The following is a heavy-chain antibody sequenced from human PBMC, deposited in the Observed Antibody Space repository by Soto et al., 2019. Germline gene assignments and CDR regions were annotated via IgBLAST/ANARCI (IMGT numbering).Heavy chain of an antibody. CDR3: AHRVLRTVFGLVTTTAIYFDF. V-gene: IGHV2-5*02. Sequence: QITLKESGPTVVKPTETLTLTCTFSGFSLTTSGVGVGWVRQSPGKAPELLSPIYWDDDKRYSTSLNSRLIITKDTSKNQVVLTMANVDPADTATYYCAHRVLRTVFGLVTTTAIYFDFWGPGTPVVVSS. J-gene: IGHJ4*02. CDR2: IYWDDDK. CDR1: GFSLTTSGVG. D-gene: IGHD3-3*01.